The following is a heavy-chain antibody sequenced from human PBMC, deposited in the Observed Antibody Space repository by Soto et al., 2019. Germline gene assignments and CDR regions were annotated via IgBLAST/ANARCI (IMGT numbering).Heavy chain of an antibody. J-gene: IGHJ4*02. Sequence: GGSLRLSCGASGFTFSYYSIHCVRQAPGMGLAWVAVISYDGNDKYYADSVKGRFTISRYNSKNTLYLQMNSLRAEDTAVYYCARDPTLGATNYSFDYWGQGTLVTVSS. CDR2: ISYDGNDK. V-gene: IGHV3-30*01. CDR1: GFTFSYYS. CDR3: ARDPTLGATNYSFDY. D-gene: IGHD1-26*01.